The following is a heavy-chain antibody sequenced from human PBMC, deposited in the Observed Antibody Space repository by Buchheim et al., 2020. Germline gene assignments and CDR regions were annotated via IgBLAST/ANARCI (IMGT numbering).Heavy chain of an antibody. V-gene: IGHV4-34*01. D-gene: IGHD6-19*01. CDR3: ARVNVGTSGGNEENFDY. CDR1: GGSFSGYY. J-gene: IGHJ4*02. CDR2: INHSGST. Sequence: QVQLQQWGAGLLKPSETLSLTCAVYGGSFSGYYWSWIRQPPGKGLEWIGEINHSGSTNYNPSLKSRVTISVDTSKNQFSLKLSSVTAADTAVYYCARVNVGTSGGNEENFDYWGQGTL.